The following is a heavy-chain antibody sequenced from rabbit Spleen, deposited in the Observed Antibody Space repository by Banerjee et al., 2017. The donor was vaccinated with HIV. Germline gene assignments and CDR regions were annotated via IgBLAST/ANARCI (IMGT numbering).Heavy chain of an antibody. J-gene: IGHJ4*01. CDR3: AGGDDGDPSDGNALSL. D-gene: IGHD6-1*01. CDR2: IDPVFGIT. V-gene: IGHV1S47*01. Sequence: QEQLVESGGGLVQPGGSLKLSCKASGFDFSSYGVSWVRQAPGKGLEWIGYIDPVFGITNYANSVEGRFTISRDNAQNTVFLQMTSLTAADTATYFCAGGDDGDPSDGNALSLWGPGTLVTVS. CDR1: GFDFSSYG.